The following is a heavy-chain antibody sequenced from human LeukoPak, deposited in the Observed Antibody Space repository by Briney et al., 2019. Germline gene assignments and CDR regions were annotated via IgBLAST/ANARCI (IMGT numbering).Heavy chain of an antibody. V-gene: IGHV4-30-2*01. CDR1: GGSISSGGYS. Sequence: SQTLSLTCAVSGGSISSGGYSWSWIRQPPGKGLGWIGYIYHSGSTYYNPSLKSRVTISVDRSKNQFSLKLSSVTAADTAVYYCARGPTVTTPYYYGMDVWGQGTTVTVSS. J-gene: IGHJ6*02. D-gene: IGHD4-17*01. CDR2: IYHSGST. CDR3: ARGPTVTTPYYYGMDV.